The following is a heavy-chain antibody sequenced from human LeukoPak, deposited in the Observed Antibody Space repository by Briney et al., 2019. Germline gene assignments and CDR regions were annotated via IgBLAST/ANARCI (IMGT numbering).Heavy chain of an antibody. J-gene: IGHJ4*02. CDR1: GFSFSSYA. CDR2: ISGSGGGYTS. CDR3: AKDLFTTGWWGYFDY. Sequence: GGSLRLSCAASGFSFSSYAMSWVRQAPGKGLEWVSTISGSGGGYTSYYADSVKGRFTISRDNSKSKLYLQMNSLRAEDTAIYSCAKDLFTTGWWGYFDYWGQGTLVTVSS. V-gene: IGHV3-23*01. D-gene: IGHD6-19*01.